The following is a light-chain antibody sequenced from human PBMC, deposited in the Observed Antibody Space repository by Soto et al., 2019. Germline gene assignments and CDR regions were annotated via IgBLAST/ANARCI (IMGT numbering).Light chain of an antibody. V-gene: IGLV2-14*01. CDR1: SSDVGGYNY. CDR2: DVS. Sequence: QPVLTQPASVSGSPGQSITISCTGTSSDVGGYNYVSWYQQHPGKAPKLMIYDVSNRPSGVSNRFSGSKSGNTASLATSGLQAEDEADYFCSSYTSSGTFVVFGGGTKLTVL. J-gene: IGLJ2*01. CDR3: SSYTSSGTFVV.